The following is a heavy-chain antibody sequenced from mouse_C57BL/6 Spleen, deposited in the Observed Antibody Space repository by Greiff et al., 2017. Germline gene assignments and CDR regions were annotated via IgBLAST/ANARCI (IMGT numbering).Heavy chain of an antibody. CDR3: ARGTRYFDY. CDR1: GYTFTSYW. V-gene: IGHV1-50*01. Sequence: QVQLQQPGAELVKPGASVKLSCKASGYTFTSYWMQWVKQRPGQGLEWIGEIDPSDSNTNYNQKFKGKATLSVDTSSSTAYMQLSRLTSEDSAVYYCARGTRYFDYWGQGTTLTVSS. J-gene: IGHJ2*01. D-gene: IGHD3-3*01. CDR2: IDPSDSNT.